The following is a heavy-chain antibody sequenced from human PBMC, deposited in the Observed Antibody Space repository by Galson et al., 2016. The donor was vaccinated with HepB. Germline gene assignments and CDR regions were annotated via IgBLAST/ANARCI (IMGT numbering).Heavy chain of an antibody. J-gene: IGHJ6*03. D-gene: IGHD6-19*01. CDR2: ISYDGSNK. Sequence: SLRLSCAASGFTFSFYGIHWVRQAPGKGLEWVAVISYDGSNKYYADSVKGRFTISRDNSKNTLYLQMNSLRAEDTAVYYCAKDRVAGTSYYYCMDVWGKGTTVTVSS. V-gene: IGHV3-30*18. CDR1: GFTFSFYG. CDR3: AKDRVAGTSYYYCMDV.